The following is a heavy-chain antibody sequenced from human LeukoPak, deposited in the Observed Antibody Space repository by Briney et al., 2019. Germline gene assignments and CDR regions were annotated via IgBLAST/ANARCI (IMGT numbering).Heavy chain of an antibody. Sequence: GRSLRLSCAASGFTFSSYGMHWVRQAPGKGLEWVSYISSSSSTIYYADSVKGRFTISRDNAKNSLYLQMNSLRDEDTAVYYCARGRWESIVGATDLGYWGQGTLVTVSS. CDR3: ARGRWESIVGATDLGY. CDR1: GFTFSSYG. CDR2: ISSSSSTI. V-gene: IGHV3-48*02. J-gene: IGHJ4*02. D-gene: IGHD1-26*01.